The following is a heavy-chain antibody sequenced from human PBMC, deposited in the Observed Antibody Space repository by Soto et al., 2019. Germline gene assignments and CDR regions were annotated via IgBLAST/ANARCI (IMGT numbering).Heavy chain of an antibody. CDR3: ARDYEYGSSSGPDY. Sequence: GGSLRLSCAASGFTFSSYSMNWVRQAPGKGLEWVSSISSSSSYIYYADSVKGRFTISRDNAKNTLYLQMNSLRAEDAAVYYCARDYEYGSSSGPDYWGQGTLVTVSS. J-gene: IGHJ4*02. D-gene: IGHD6-6*01. CDR2: ISSSSSYI. V-gene: IGHV3-21*01. CDR1: GFTFSSYS.